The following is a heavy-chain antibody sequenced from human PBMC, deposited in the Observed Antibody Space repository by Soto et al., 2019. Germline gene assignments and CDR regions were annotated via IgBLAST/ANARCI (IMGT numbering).Heavy chain of an antibody. CDR1: GYSFTSYW. V-gene: IGHV5-10-1*01. Sequence: GESLKISCKGSGYSFTSYWISWVRQMPGKGLEWMGRIDPSDSYTNYSPSFQGHVTISADKSISTAYLQWSSLKASDTAMYYCASLSTMARGVRAFDIWGQGTMVTVSS. CDR3: ASLSTMARGVRAFDI. J-gene: IGHJ3*02. CDR2: IDPSDSYT. D-gene: IGHD3-10*01.